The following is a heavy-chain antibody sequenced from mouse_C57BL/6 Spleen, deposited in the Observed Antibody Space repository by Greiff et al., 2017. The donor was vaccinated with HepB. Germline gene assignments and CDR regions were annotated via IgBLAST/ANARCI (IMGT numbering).Heavy chain of an antibody. CDR2: ISSGGDYI. D-gene: IGHD2-3*01. V-gene: IGHV5-9-1*02. J-gene: IGHJ2*01. CDR3: TRDHDGYFDY. CDR1: GFTFSSYA. Sequence: DVKLQESGEGLVKPGGSLKLSCAASGFTFSSYAMSWVRQTPEKRLEWVAYISSGGDYIYYADTVKGRFTISRDNARNTLYLQMSSLKSEDTAMYYCTRDHDGYFDYWGQGTTLTVSS.